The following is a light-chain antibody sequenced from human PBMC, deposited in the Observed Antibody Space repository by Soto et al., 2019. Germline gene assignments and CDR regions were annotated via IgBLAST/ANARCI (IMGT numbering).Light chain of an antibody. CDR2: ATS. J-gene: IGKJ5*01. CDR3: QQLNSYPIT. V-gene: IGKV1-9*01. CDR1: QAIYSC. Sequence: DIQLTQSPSFLSASVGDRVTITCRASQAIYSCLAWYQQKPGKAPKLLIYATSTLQSGVPSRFSGSGSGTEFNLTISSLQPEDFATYYCQQLNSYPITFGQGTRLEIK.